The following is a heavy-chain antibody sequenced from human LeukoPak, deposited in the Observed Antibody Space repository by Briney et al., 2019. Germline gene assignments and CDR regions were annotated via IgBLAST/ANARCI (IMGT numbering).Heavy chain of an antibody. D-gene: IGHD3-9*01. Sequence: PGGSLRLSCAASGFTFDDYAMHWVRQAPGKGLEWVSGISWNSGSIGYADSVKGRFTISRDNAKNSLYLQMNSLRAEDTALYYCAKVLTGLLSWAYYFDYWGQGTLVTVSS. J-gene: IGHJ4*02. CDR3: AKVLTGLLSWAYYFDY. CDR1: GFTFDDYA. CDR2: ISWNSGSI. V-gene: IGHV3-9*01.